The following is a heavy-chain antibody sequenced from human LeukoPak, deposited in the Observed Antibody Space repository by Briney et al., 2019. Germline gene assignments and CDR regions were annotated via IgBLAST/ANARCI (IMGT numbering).Heavy chain of an antibody. J-gene: IGHJ4*02. V-gene: IGHV3-7*01. CDR1: GFTFSSYW. CDR2: IKQDGSEK. CDR3: ASYGYYRNFDY. Sequence: GVSLRLSCAASGFTFSSYWMSWVRQAPGKGLEWVANIKQDGSEKYYVDSVKGRFTISRDNAKNSLYLQMNSLRAEDTAVYYCASYGYYRNFDYWGQGTLVTVSS. D-gene: IGHD5-18*01.